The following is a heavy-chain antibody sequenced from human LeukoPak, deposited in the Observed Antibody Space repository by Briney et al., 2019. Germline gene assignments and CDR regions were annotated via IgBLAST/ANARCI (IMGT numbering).Heavy chain of an antibody. J-gene: IGHJ4*02. D-gene: IGHD6-13*01. CDR3: ARAGMGQQQRFDY. V-gene: IGHV1-46*01. CDR1: RYTFTSDY. CDR2: INPSGGST. Sequence: ASVKVSCTASRYTFTSDYMHWVRQAPGQGLEWMGIINPSGGSTSYAQKFQGRVTMTRDTSTSTVYMELRSLRSQATAVYYCARAGMGQQQRFDYWGQGTLVTVSS.